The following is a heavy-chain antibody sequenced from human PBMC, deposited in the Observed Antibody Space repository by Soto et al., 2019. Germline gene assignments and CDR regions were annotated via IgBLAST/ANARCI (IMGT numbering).Heavy chain of an antibody. CDR3: VHRMTLTSVDY. V-gene: IGHV2-5*01. Sequence: QITLKESGPPLVKPTQALTLTCTFSGFSLSTREVVVGWVRQPPGKAPEWLTFIYGNDDKRYSPSLRRRLTTTKASSKTQLILTMPNMSPLETATFYWVHRMTLTSVDYLYQGTLVSFSS. CDR1: GFSLSTREVV. CDR2: IYGNDDK. J-gene: IGHJ4*02.